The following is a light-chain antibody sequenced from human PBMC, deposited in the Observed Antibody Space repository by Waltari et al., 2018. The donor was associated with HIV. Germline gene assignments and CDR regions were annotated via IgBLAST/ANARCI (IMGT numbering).Light chain of an antibody. CDR2: EDT. CDR1: NGSIDSNY. Sequence: NFMLTQPHSVSESPGKTVIISCTRSNGSIDSNYLHWYQQRPGSAPIILIYEDTERPSGVSERFSASIDSSSNSASLTISGLTTEDEADYYCQSSDSIIAVFGGGTKLTVL. CDR3: QSSDSIIAV. J-gene: IGLJ3*02. V-gene: IGLV6-57*03.